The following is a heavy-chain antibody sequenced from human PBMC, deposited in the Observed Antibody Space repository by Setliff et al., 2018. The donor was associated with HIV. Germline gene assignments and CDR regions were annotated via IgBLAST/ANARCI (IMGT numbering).Heavy chain of an antibody. V-gene: IGHV1-24*01. Sequence: GASVKVSCKVSGYTLTELSMHWVRQAPGKGLEWRGGFDPEDGETIYAQKFQGRVTMTEDTSTDTAYMELSSLRSEDTAVYYCATDQISDGSGSYPKSYFDYWGQGTRVTVSS. CDR1: GYTLTELS. CDR3: ATDQISDGSGSYPKSYFDY. D-gene: IGHD3-10*01. CDR2: FDPEDGET. J-gene: IGHJ4*02.